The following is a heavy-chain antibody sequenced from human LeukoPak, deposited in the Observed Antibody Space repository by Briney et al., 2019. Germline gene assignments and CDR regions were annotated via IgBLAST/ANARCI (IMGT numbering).Heavy chain of an antibody. CDR2: INHSGST. CDR3: ARSQAYYDSSGYYLY. CDR1: GYSISSGYY. J-gene: IGHJ4*02. V-gene: IGHV4-38-2*02. Sequence: SETLSLTCTVSGYSISSGYYWGWIRQPPGKGLEWIGSINHSGSTYYNPSLKSRVTISVDTSKNQFSLKLSSVTAADTAVYYCARSQAYYDSSGYYLYWGQGTLVTVSS. D-gene: IGHD3-22*01.